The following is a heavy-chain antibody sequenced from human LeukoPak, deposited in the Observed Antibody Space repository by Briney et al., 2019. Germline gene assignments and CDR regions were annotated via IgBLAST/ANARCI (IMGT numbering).Heavy chain of an antibody. D-gene: IGHD2-15*01. J-gene: IGHJ4*01. CDR2: IDEAGKDR. V-gene: IGHV3-7*01. CDR3: ARASPGVVFNYYDY. CDR1: GFTIDSFY. Sequence: GGSLRLSCVASGFTIDSFYMSWVRQAPGKGLEWVANIDEAGKDRYYADSVKGRFTISRDNTKNSVFLDMTSLRVEDTATYFCARASPGVVFNYYDYWGQGALVPVSS.